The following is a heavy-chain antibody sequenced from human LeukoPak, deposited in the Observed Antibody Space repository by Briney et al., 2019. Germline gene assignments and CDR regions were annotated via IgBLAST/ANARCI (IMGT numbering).Heavy chain of an antibody. D-gene: IGHD2-2*01. Sequence: ASVKVSCKASGYTFTVYYMHWVRQAPGQGLEWMGRINPNSGGTNYAQKFQGRVTMTRDTSISTAYMELSRLRSDDTAVYYCARKEGYCSSTSCSTYYFDYWGQGTLVTVSS. CDR3: ARKEGYCSSTSCSTYYFDY. CDR1: GYTFTVYY. CDR2: INPNSGGT. J-gene: IGHJ4*02. V-gene: IGHV1-2*06.